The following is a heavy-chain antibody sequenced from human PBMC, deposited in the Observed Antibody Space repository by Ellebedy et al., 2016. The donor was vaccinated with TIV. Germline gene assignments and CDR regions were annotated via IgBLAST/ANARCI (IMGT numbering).Heavy chain of an antibody. CDR3: AREKWSDAD. V-gene: IGHV4-34*01. J-gene: IGHJ4*02. CDR1: GGSFSGYY. Sequence: MPSETLSLTCAVYGGSFSGYYWSWIRQPPGKGLEWIGEINHSGTTQYNPSLKSRVTISVDSSKNQLSLNLSSVTAADTAVYYCAREKWSDADWGRGTLVTVSS. CDR2: INHSGTT. D-gene: IGHD1-26*01.